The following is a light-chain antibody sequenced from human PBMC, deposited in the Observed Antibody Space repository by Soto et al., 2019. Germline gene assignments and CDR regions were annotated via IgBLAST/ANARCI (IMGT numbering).Light chain of an antibody. CDR1: RSVSSSY. V-gene: IGKV3-20*01. CDR3: QQYGSSSYT. CDR2: GAS. J-gene: IGKJ2*01. Sequence: EIVLTQSPGTLSLSPGEGATLSCRASRSVSSSYLAWYQQKPGQAPRLLIYGASSRATGIPDRFSGSGSGTDFTLTISRLEPEDFAVYYCQQYGSSSYTFGQGTKLEIK.